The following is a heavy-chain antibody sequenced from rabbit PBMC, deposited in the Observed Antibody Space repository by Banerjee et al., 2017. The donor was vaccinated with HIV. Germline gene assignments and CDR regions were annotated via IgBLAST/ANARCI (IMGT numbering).Heavy chain of an antibody. CDR1: GFSFSSSYY. D-gene: IGHD1-1*01. V-gene: IGHV1S45*01. J-gene: IGHJ4*01. CDR3: ARAYDSNSGWDL. Sequence: QEQLEESGGDLVKPGASLTLTCTASGFSFSSSYYMCWVRQAPGKGLEWIACIYAGSSGSTYYASWAKGRFTISKTSSTTVTLQMTSLAAADTATYFCARAYDSNSGWDLWGPGTLVTVS. CDR2: IYAGSSGST.